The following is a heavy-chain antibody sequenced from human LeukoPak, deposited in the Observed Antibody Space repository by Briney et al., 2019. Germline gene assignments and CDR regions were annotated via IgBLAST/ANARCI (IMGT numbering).Heavy chain of an antibody. Sequence: GASVKVSCKASVYTFTAYYMHWVRQAPGQGLEWMGWISAYNGNTNYAQKLQGRVTMTRDTSTSTVYIGLSSLRSEDTAVYYCARIRDGYNDAYDIWGQGTMVTVSS. CDR2: ISAYNGNT. CDR3: ARIRDGYNDAYDI. J-gene: IGHJ3*02. CDR1: VYTFTAYY. D-gene: IGHD5-24*01. V-gene: IGHV1-18*04.